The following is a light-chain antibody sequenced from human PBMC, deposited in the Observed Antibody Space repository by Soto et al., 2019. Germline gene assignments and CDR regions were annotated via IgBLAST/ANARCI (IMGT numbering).Light chain of an antibody. Sequence: SYELTQPPSVSVAPGQTARITCGGNNIGSKNVHWYQLKPGQAPVLVVYDDSDRPSGIPDRFSGSNSGNTATLTVSRVEAGDEADYYCQVWDNSNEHRVLGTGTKVTVL. CDR3: QVWDNSNEHRV. J-gene: IGLJ1*01. CDR1: NIGSKN. CDR2: DDS. V-gene: IGLV3-21*02.